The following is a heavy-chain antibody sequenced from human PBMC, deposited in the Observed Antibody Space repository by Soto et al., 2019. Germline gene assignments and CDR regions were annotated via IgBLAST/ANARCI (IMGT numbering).Heavy chain of an antibody. CDR3: AKEHARSKHYYSMDV. V-gene: IGHV3-30*18. Sequence: PGGYLRLSCAASSFTFSSCAMTGGRQAQGKRLKWVAVISYDGSNKYYTDSVKGRFTISRANSKNTLYLQMNSLRAEDTAVYYPAKEHARSKHYYSMDVRGQGTTVTVYS. J-gene: IGHJ6*02. CDR1: SFTFSSCA. D-gene: IGHD1-26*01. CDR2: ISYDGSNK.